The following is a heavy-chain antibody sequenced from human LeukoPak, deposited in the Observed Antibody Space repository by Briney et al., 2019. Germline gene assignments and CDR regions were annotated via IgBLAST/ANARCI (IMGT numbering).Heavy chain of an antibody. J-gene: IGHJ4*02. V-gene: IGHV4-4*07. Sequence: SETLSLTCTVSGGFISSYYWSWTRQPAGKGLEWIGRIYTSGSTNYNPSLKSRVTMSVDTSKNQFSLKLSSVTAADTAVYYCARVRGSGSYYIDYWGQGTLVTVSS. CDR1: GGFISSYY. D-gene: IGHD3-10*01. CDR3: ARVRGSGSYYIDY. CDR2: IYTSGST.